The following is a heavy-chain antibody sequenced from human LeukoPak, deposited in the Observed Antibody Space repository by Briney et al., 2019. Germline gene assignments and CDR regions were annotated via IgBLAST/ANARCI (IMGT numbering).Heavy chain of an antibody. J-gene: IGHJ4*02. CDR3: AKGSSAIAVAGTVDY. Sequence: GGTLRLSCAASGFTFSSYGMSWVRQAPGKGLEWVSAISGSGGSTYYADSVKGRFTISRDNSKNTLYLQMNSLRAEDTAVYYCAKGSSAIAVAGTVDYWGQGTLVTVSS. V-gene: IGHV3-23*01. CDR1: GFTFSSYG. CDR2: ISGSGGST. D-gene: IGHD6-19*01.